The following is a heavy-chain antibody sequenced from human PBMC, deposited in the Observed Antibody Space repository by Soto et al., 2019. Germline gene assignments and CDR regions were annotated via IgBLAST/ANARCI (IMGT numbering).Heavy chain of an antibody. CDR2: ISSSSSYT. CDR3: ARDHHRYSGYDYVDY. J-gene: IGHJ4*02. D-gene: IGHD5-12*01. CDR1: GFTFSDYY. Sequence: QVQLVESGGGLVKPGGSLRLSCAASGFTFSDYYMSWIRQAPGKGLEWVSYISSSSSYTNYADSVKGRFTISRDNAEXSLYLQMNSLRAEDTAVYYCARDHHRYSGYDYVDYWGQGTLVTVSS. V-gene: IGHV3-11*05.